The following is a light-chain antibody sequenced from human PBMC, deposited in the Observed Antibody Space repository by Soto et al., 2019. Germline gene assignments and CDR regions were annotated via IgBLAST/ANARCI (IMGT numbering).Light chain of an antibody. Sequence: IVLTQSPGPLSLSPGERPTISCRVSQTTSPKYVAWYQQRRGLARRLLVYGASKGAAGIPDRFSGSGSGTDFTLTISRLEPEDVVCYCCQHYGTPEIIFGQGTRLDI. J-gene: IGKJ5*01. CDR1: QTTSPKY. V-gene: IGKV3-20*01. CDR3: QHYGTPEII. CDR2: GAS.